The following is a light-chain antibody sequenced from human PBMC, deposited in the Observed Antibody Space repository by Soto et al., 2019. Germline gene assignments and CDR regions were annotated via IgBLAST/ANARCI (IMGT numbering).Light chain of an antibody. Sequence: EIVLTQSPGTLSLSPGERATLSCRASQSVSSSYLAWYQQKPGQAPRLLIYGASSRATGIPDRFSGTGSGTDFTLTISRLEPEDFAVYYGQQYGSSFSYTFGQGTKLEIK. CDR2: GAS. CDR1: QSVSSSY. J-gene: IGKJ2*01. CDR3: QQYGSSFSYT. V-gene: IGKV3-20*01.